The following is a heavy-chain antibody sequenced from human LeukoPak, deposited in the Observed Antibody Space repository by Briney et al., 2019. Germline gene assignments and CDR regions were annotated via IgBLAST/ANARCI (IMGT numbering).Heavy chain of an antibody. Sequence: GASVKVSCKASGGTFSSYAISWVRQAPGQGLEWMGGIIPIFGTANYAQKFQGRVTITADTSTSTAYMELSSLRSEDTAVYYCARSPHILTGENFDYWGQGTLLTVSS. D-gene: IGHD3-9*01. J-gene: IGHJ4*02. CDR2: IIPIFGTA. V-gene: IGHV1-69*06. CDR1: GGTFSSYA. CDR3: ARSPHILTGENFDY.